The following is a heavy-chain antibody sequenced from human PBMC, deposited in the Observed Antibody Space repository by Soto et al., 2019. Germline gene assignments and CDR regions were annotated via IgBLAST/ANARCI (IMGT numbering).Heavy chain of an antibody. CDR3: ARDMSIAVAFDY. Sequence: ASVKVSCKASGYTFTIYAMQWVRQAPGQRLEWMGWINAGNGNTKYSQKFQGRVTITRDTSASTAYMELSSLRSEDTAVYYCARDMSIAVAFDYWGQGTLVTVSS. CDR1: GYTFTIYA. J-gene: IGHJ4*02. CDR2: INAGNGNT. V-gene: IGHV1-3*01. D-gene: IGHD6-19*01.